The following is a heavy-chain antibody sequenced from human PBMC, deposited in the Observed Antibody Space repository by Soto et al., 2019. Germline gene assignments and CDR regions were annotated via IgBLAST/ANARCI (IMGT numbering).Heavy chain of an antibody. V-gene: IGHV4-31*03. CDR2: INYSGST. CDR3: AREMVAATAGDYGKDV. CDR1: GGSISIGNYY. J-gene: IGHJ6*02. D-gene: IGHD2-15*01. Sequence: SETLSLTCIVSGGSISIGNYYWSWIRQHPGKGLEWIGYINYSGSTHYSPSLKSRVTISVDTSKNQLSLNLTSVTDADTAAYYCAREMVAATAGDYGKDVWGQGTPVTVS.